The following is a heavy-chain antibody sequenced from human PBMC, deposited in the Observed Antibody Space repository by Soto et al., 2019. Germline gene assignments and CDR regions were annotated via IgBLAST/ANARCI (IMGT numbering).Heavy chain of an antibody. CDR1: GFTFSSYS. D-gene: IGHD6-6*01. CDR2: ISSSSSTI. Sequence: EVQLVESGGGLVQPGGSLRLSCAASGFTFSSYSMNWVRQAPGKGLEWVSYISSSSSTIYYADSVKGRSTISRDNAKNSLYLQMNSLRDEDTSVYYSERDSSSSRYYYYGMDVWGQGTTVTVSS. CDR3: ERDSSSSRYYYYGMDV. J-gene: IGHJ6*02. V-gene: IGHV3-48*02.